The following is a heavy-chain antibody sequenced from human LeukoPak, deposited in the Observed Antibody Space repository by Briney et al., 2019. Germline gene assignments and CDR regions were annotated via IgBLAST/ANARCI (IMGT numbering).Heavy chain of an antibody. J-gene: IGHJ1*01. Sequence: GGSLRLSCAASGFTFSSYGMHWVRQAPGKGLEWVAVIWFDGSNKYYADSVKGRFTISRDNSKNTLYLQMNSLRAEDTAVYYCARDVYGGNSAGYFQHWGQGTLVTVSS. CDR3: ARDVYGGNSAGYFQH. V-gene: IGHV3-33*01. CDR2: IWFDGSNK. CDR1: GFTFSSYG. D-gene: IGHD4-23*01.